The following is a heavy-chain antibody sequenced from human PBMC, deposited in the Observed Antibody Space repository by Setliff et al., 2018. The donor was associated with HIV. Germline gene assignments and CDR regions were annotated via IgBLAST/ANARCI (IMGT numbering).Heavy chain of an antibody. CDR3: ARSKTGYYFFDY. CDR1: GLTLRNHV. Sequence: GGSLRLSCAVSGLTLRNHVMHWVRQAPGKGLEWVAVLATDESVTNYADSAKGRFTISRDNARNTVYLQMDSLRVEDTAVYYCARSKTGYYFFDYWGQGTPVTVSS. J-gene: IGHJ4*02. D-gene: IGHD3-9*01. V-gene: IGHV3-30*03. CDR2: LATDESVT.